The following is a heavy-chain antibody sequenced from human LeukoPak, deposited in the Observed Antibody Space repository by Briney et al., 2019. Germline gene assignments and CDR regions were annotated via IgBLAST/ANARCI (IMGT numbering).Heavy chain of an antibody. CDR3: ALLGVVPAAMGYYFDY. CDR1: GYTFTSYY. V-gene: IGHV1-46*01. Sequence: ASVKVSCKASGYTFTSYYMHRVRQAPGQGLEWMGIINPSGGSTSYAQKFQGRVTMTRDTSTSTVYMELSSLRSEDTAVYYCALLGVVPAAMGYYFDYWGQGTLVTVSS. J-gene: IGHJ4*02. D-gene: IGHD2-2*01. CDR2: INPSGGST.